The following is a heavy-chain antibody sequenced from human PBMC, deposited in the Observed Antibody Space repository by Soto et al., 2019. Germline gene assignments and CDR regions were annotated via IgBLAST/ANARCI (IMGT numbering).Heavy chain of an antibody. J-gene: IGHJ5*02. V-gene: IGHV3-23*01. D-gene: IGHD6-19*01. CDR2: ISGSGGST. CDR3: AKSHVRAVAHNWFDP. Sequence: GSLGLSWEASRFGFSSNAMSWVRQAPGKGLEWVSAISGSGGSTYYADSVKGRFTISRDNSKNTLYLQMNSLRAEDTAVYYCAKSHVRAVAHNWFDPWGQGTLVTVSS. CDR1: RFGFSSNA.